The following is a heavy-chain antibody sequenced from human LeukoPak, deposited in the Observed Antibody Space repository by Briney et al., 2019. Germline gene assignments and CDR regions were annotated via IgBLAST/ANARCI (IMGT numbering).Heavy chain of an antibody. CDR1: DGSISSSSYY. V-gene: IGHV4-39*01. CDR2: TYYSGST. Sequence: SETLSLTCTVSDGSISSSSYYWGWIRQPPGKGLEWIGSTYYSGSTYSNPSFKSRVTISVDTSKNQFSLKLSSVTAADTAVYYCARHLGGNSNDWYLDLWGRDTLVTVSS. J-gene: IGHJ2*01. CDR3: ARHLGGNSNDWYLDL. D-gene: IGHD4-23*01.